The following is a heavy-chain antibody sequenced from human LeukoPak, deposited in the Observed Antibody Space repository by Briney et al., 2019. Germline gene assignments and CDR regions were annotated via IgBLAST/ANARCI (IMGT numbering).Heavy chain of an antibody. CDR3: ARTEYQLLSAFDI. Sequence: SGTLSPTRAVSGGCFSGYYWGWIPPPPGEGGGWIGEINHSGSTNYNPSLKSRVTISVDTSKSQFSLKLSSVTAADTAVYYCARTEYQLLSAFDIWGQGTMVTVSS. CDR1: GGCFSGYY. V-gene: IGHV4-34*01. CDR2: INHSGST. D-gene: IGHD2-2*01. J-gene: IGHJ3*02.